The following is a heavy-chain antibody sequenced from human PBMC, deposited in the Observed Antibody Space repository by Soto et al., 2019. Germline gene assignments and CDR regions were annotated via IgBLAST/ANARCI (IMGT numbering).Heavy chain of an antibody. J-gene: IGHJ3*02. CDR1: GFAYTISA. CDR2: IVVGSGNT. CDR3: AAEGIYSGYDFAFDI. D-gene: IGHD5-12*01. Sequence: GASVKVTCKDSGFAYTISAMQWVRQARGQRLEWIGWIVVGSGNTNYAQKFQERVTITRDMSTSTAYMELSSLRSEDTAVYYCAAEGIYSGYDFAFDIWGQGTMVTVSS. V-gene: IGHV1-58*02.